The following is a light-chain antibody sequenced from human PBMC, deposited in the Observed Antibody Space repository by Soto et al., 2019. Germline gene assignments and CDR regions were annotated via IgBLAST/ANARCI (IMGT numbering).Light chain of an antibody. CDR1: QSVSSY. J-gene: IGKJ4*01. V-gene: IGKV3-11*01. Sequence: EMVLTQSPATLSLSPGERATLSCRASQSVSSYLAWYQQKPGQAPRLLIYDASNRATGIPARFSGSGFGTDFTLTISSLKPKDFAVYYCQQHRNWTPGLTFGGGTKVEIK. CDR3: QQHRNWTPGLT. CDR2: DAS.